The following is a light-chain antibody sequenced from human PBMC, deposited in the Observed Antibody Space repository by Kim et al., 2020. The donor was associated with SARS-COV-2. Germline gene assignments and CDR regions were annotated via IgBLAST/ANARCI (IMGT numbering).Light chain of an antibody. J-gene: IGLJ2*01. CDR2: QHN. V-gene: IGLV3-1*01. CDR3: QAWDRSTVV. CDR1: TLGDKY. Sequence: VSPGQTASITCSGDTLGDKYPSWYQQKPVQSPVLVIYQHNKRPSGIPERFSGSNSGNTATLTISGTQALDEADYYCQAWDRSTVVFGGGTKLTVL.